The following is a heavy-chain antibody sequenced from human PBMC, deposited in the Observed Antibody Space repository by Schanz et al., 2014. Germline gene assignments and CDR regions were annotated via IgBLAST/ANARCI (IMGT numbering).Heavy chain of an antibody. CDR3: ARDIQYHHDTSGPVGAFDI. V-gene: IGHV1-69*04. D-gene: IGHD3-22*01. J-gene: IGHJ3*02. CDR1: GGTFSSYA. CDR2: IIPILGME. Sequence: QVQLVQSGAEVKKPGSSVKVSCKASGGTFSSYAFSWVRQAPGQGLEWMGKIIPILGMENYAQKFQGRVTITADISTSTAYMDLSSLRSDDTAVYYCARDIQYHHDTSGPVGAFDIWGQGTVVTVSS.